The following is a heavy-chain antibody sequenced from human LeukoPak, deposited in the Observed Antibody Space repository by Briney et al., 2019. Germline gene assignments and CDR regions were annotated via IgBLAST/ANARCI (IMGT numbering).Heavy chain of an antibody. D-gene: IGHD3-16*01. CDR3: ARWGYDSAAAWYAIDL. Sequence: QPGGSLRLSCAGSGFTFGSYWVTWVRQAPGKGLEWVANVKKDESAKYYVDSVKGRFTISRDNAKNSLYLEMNSLRDEDAAVYYCARWGYDSAAAWYAIDLGGEGTLVTVSS. CDR2: VKKDESAK. CDR1: GFTFGSYW. V-gene: IGHV3-7*01. J-gene: IGHJ4*02.